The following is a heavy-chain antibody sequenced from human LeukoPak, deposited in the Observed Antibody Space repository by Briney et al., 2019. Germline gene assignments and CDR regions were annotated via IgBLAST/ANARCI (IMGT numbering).Heavy chain of an antibody. CDR1: GFTFGSYS. V-gene: IGHV3-48*01. D-gene: IGHD2-2*02. J-gene: IGHJ4*02. CDR3: ARVPHCSSTSCYSDYFDY. CDR2: ISSSSSTI. Sequence: PGGSLRLSCAASGFTFGSYSMNWVRQAPGKGLEWVSYISSSSSTIYYADSVKGRFTISRDNAKNSLYLQMNSLRAEDTAVYYCARVPHCSSTSCYSDYFDYWGQGTLVTVSS.